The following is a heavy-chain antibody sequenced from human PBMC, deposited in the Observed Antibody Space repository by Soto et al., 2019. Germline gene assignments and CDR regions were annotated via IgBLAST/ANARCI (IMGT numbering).Heavy chain of an antibody. CDR1: GFTVSSNY. V-gene: IGHV3-53*01. CDR3: ARDLSD. CDR2: IYSGGIT. D-gene: IGHD3-16*02. J-gene: IGHJ4*02. Sequence: GGSLRLSCAASGFTVSSNYMSWVRQAPGKGLEWVSVIYSGGITYYADSVKGRFTISRDNSKNTLYLQMNSLSAEDTAVYFCARDLSDWGQGTLVTVSS.